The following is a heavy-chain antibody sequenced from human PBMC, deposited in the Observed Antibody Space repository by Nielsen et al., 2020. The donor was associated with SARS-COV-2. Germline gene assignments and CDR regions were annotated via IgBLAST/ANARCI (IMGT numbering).Heavy chain of an antibody. CDR3: ARDRHYTIPFDY. D-gene: IGHD4-11*01. J-gene: IGHJ4*02. Sequence: GESLKISCVTSGFSFSGFSMNWVRQAPGKGLEWVASVSSSSAYIFYADSVKGRFTVSRDNARDSLSLQMNSLGVEDTAVYYCARDRHYTIPFDYWGQGALVTVSS. V-gene: IGHV3-21*01. CDR2: VSSSSAYI. CDR1: GFSFSGFS.